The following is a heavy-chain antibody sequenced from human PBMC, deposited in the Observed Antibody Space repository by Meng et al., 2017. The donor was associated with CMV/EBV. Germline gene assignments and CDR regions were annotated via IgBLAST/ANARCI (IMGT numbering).Heavy chain of an antibody. CDR1: GFSLSTSGVG. Sequence: SGPTLVKPTQTLTLTCTFSGFSLSTSGVGVGWIRQPPGKALEWHALIYWNDDKRYSPSLKSRLTITKDTSKNQVVLTMTNMDPVDTATYYCAHRRYYYDSSGFDPWGQGTLVTVSS. D-gene: IGHD3-22*01. J-gene: IGHJ5*02. CDR3: AHRRYYYDSSGFDP. V-gene: IGHV2-5*01. CDR2: IYWNDDK.